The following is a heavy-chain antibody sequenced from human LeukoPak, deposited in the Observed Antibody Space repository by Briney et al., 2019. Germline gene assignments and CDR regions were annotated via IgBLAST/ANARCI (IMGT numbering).Heavy chain of an antibody. CDR1: GFTFSSYW. V-gene: IGHV3-74*01. J-gene: IGHJ4*02. CDR3: ARGRPHGNDY. D-gene: IGHD4-23*01. CDR2: IASDGCST. Sequence: GGSLRLSCAASGFTFSSYWMNWVRQAPGKGLVWVSRIASDGCSTTYADSVKGRFSISRDNAKNTLYLQMNSLRVEDTAAYYCARGRPHGNDYWGQGTLVTVSS.